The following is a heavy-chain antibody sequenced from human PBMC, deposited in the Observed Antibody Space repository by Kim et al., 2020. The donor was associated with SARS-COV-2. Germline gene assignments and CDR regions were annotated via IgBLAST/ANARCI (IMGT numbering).Heavy chain of an antibody. CDR2: ISYDGSNK. Sequence: GGSLRLSCAASGFTFSSYGMHWVRQAPGKGLEWVAVISYDGSNKYYADSVKGRFTISRDNSKNTLYLQMNGLRAEDTAVYYCAKPIGGYNWFDPWGQGTLVTVSS. CDR3: AKPIGGYNWFDP. J-gene: IGHJ5*02. D-gene: IGHD3-16*01. CDR1: GFTFSSYG. V-gene: IGHV3-30*18.